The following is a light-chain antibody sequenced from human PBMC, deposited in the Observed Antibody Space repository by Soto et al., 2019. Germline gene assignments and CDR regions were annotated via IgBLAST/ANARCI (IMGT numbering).Light chain of an antibody. J-gene: IGKJ2*01. V-gene: IGKV3D-15*01. Sequence: IGMTQFPAALCGLAKERATLCCRASQSISVNLAWYQQKPGQAPRLLIYDASSRATGIPVRFSGSGSGTEFTLTINSLQSEDFAVYYCQQYNNWPHTLRQGTKVDI. CDR2: DAS. CDR3: QQYNNWPHT. CDR1: QSISVN.